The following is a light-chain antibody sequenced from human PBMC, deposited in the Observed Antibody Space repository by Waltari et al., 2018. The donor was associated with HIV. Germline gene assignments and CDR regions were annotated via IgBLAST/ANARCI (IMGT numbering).Light chain of an antibody. Sequence: QSVLTQSPSASGTPGQRVTISCSGSSSNIGGTDVYWYQQLPGMAPKLLLYRNKQRPEGFPDVVSGSKSGTSVSLAISGLRSEDESAYYCAAWDDALGGRVIGGGTKLTVL. CDR3: AAWDDALGGRV. J-gene: IGLJ2*01. CDR2: RNK. V-gene: IGLV1-47*01. CDR1: SSNIGGTD.